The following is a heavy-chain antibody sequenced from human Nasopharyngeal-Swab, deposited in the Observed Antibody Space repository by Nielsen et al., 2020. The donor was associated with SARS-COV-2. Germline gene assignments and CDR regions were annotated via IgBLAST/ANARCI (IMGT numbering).Heavy chain of an antibody. CDR2: IGSSSSYI. V-gene: IGHV3-21*01. D-gene: IGHD3-3*01. J-gene: IGHJ6*02. CDR1: GFTFNNYN. Sequence: GESLKISCAASGFTFNNYNFNWVRQAPGKGLEWVSSIGSSSSYIYYADSVKGRFTISRDNAKNSLYLQMNSLRAEDTAVYYCARDGLDYDFWSAYFMDVWGQGTTVTVSS. CDR3: ARDGLDYDFWSAYFMDV.